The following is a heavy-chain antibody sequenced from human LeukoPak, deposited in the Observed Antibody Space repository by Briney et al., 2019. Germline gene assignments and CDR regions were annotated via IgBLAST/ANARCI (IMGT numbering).Heavy chain of an antibody. CDR1: GFTFSSYW. Sequence: GGSLRLSCATSGFTFSSYWMSWVRQAPGKGLEWVSYISSSGSTIYYADSVKGRFTISRDNAKNSLYLQMNSLRAEDTAVYYCARGHSIVVVVAATHDAFDIWGQGTMVTVSS. J-gene: IGHJ3*02. V-gene: IGHV3-48*04. CDR2: ISSSGSTI. D-gene: IGHD2-15*01. CDR3: ARGHSIVVVVAATHDAFDI.